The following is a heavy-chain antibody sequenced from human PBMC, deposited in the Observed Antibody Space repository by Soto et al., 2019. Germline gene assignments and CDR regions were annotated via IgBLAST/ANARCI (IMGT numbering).Heavy chain of an antibody. CDR1: GGPISSSNW. D-gene: IGHD3-3*01. V-gene: IGHV4-4*02. J-gene: IGHJ5*02. Sequence: SETLSLTCAVSGGPISSSNWWSWVRQPPGKGLEWIGEIYHSGSTNYNPSLKSRVTISVDKSKNQFSLKLSSVTAADTAVYYCAREPITIFGVVIIRWFDPWGQGTLVTVSS. CDR3: AREPITIFGVVIIRWFDP. CDR2: IYHSGST.